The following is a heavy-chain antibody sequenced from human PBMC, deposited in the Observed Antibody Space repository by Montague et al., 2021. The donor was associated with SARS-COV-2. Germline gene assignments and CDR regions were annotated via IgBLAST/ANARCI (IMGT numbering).Heavy chain of an antibody. CDR2: IYSSGSI. D-gene: IGHD3-16*01. J-gene: IGHJ6*02. V-gene: IGHV4-4*07. CDR1: GGSTGNYY. Sequence: SETLSLTCNVSGGSTGNYYWSWIRQPAGKGLEWIGRIYSSGSINYNPSLKTRITLSVDTSKNQLSLRLNSVTAADTAVYYCARNPGEYYGMDVWGQGTTVTVSS. CDR3: ARNPGEYYGMDV.